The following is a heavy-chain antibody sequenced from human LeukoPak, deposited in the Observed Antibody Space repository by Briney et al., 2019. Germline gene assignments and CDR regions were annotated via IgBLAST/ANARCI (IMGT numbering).Heavy chain of an antibody. D-gene: IGHD2-2*03. CDR2: IRYDGSNK. Sequence: GGSLRLSCAASGFTFSSYGMHWVRQAPGKGLEWVAFIRYDGSNKYYADSVKGRFTISRDNSKNTLYLQMNSLRAEDTAVYYCAKGGYCSSTSCYTGYFDLWGRGTLVTVSS. CDR3: AKGGYCSSTSCYTGYFDL. J-gene: IGHJ2*01. CDR1: GFTFSSYG. V-gene: IGHV3-30*02.